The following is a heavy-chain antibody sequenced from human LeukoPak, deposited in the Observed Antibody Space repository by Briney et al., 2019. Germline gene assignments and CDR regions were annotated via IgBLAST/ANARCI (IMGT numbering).Heavy chain of an antibody. D-gene: IGHD3-9*01. CDR1: GFTFSSYG. V-gene: IGHV3-30*03. CDR3: ARVPDEMTGYYGLDY. CDR2: ISYDGSNK. J-gene: IGHJ4*02. Sequence: PGGSLRLSCAASGFTFSSYGMHWVRQAPGKGLEWVAVISYDGSNKYYADSVKGRFTISRDNSKNTLYLQMNSLRSEDTAVYYCARVPDEMTGYYGLDYWGQGTLVTVSS.